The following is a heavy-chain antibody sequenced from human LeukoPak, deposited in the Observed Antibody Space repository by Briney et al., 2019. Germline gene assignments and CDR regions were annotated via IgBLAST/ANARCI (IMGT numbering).Heavy chain of an antibody. CDR1: GFTFSSYA. D-gene: IGHD2/OR15-2a*01. CDR3: ARPKPLIVALDC. CDR2: ISYDGSNK. V-gene: IGHV3-30-3*01. J-gene: IGHJ4*02. Sequence: GGSLRLSCAASGFTFSSYAMHWVRQAPGKGLEWVAVISYDGSNKYYADSVKGRFTISRDNSKNTLYLQMNSLRAEDTAVYYCARPKPLIVALDCWGQGTLVTVSS.